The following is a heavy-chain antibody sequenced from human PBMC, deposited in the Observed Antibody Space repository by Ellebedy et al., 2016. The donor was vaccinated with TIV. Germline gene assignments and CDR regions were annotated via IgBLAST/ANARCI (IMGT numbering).Heavy chain of an antibody. V-gene: IGHV4-59*01. CDR3: AGGDISTTPAGERNWFDP. D-gene: IGHD3-16*01. CDR1: GASMGTYY. Sequence: SETLSLTCTVSGASMGTYYWNWIRQLPGKGLEYIGYIYYSGSANYNPSLKSRVTISVDRAKSQFSLRLTSVTAAATAVYYCAGGDISTTPAGERNWFDPWGQGILVTVSS. CDR2: IYYSGSA. J-gene: IGHJ5*02.